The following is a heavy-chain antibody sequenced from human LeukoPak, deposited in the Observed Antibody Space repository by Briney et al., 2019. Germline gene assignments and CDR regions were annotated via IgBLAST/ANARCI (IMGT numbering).Heavy chain of an antibody. Sequence: SETLSLTCTVSGGSISSYYWSWIRQPPGKGLEWIGYIYYSGSTYYNPSLKSRVTISVDTSKNQFSLKLSSVTAADTAVYYCARDRSQGNSFFDYWGQGTLVTVSS. V-gene: IGHV4-59*12. CDR1: GGSISSYY. CDR2: IYYSGST. J-gene: IGHJ4*02. D-gene: IGHD5-18*01. CDR3: ARDRSQGNSFFDY.